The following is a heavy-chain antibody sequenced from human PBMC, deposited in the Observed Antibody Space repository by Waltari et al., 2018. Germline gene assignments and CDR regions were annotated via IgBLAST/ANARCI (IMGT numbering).Heavy chain of an antibody. CDR3: AILTRQYSSGSNY. D-gene: IGHD6-19*01. Sequence: EVQLVESGGGLVQPGGSLRLACAASGFTFSSYAMSWVRQAPGKGLEWVSAISGSGGSTYYADSVKGRFTISRDNSKNTLYLQMNSLRAEDTAVYYCAILTRQYSSGSNYWGQGTLVTVSS. V-gene: IGHV3-23*04. CDR1: GFTFSSYA. CDR2: ISGSGGST. J-gene: IGHJ4*02.